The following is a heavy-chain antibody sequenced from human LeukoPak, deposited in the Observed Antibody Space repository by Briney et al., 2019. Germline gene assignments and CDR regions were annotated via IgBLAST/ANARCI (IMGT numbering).Heavy chain of an antibody. D-gene: IGHD2-21*02. CDR1: GYTFTGYY. CDR3: ARVGSWAYCGGDCSSGAFDI. Sequence: GASVKVSCKASGYTFTGYYMHWVRQAPGHGLAWMRWISAYNGNTNYAQKLQGRVTMTTDTSTSTAYMELRSLRSDDTAVYYCARVGSWAYCGGDCSSGAFDIWGQGTMVTVSS. CDR2: ISAYNGNT. V-gene: IGHV1-18*04. J-gene: IGHJ3*02.